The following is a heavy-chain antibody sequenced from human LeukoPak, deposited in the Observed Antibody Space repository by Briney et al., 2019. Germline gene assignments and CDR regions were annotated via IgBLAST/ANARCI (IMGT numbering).Heavy chain of an antibody. CDR1: GFTVSGSY. V-gene: IGHV3-53*01. CDR3: ARRGDGGRSFDY. D-gene: IGHD4-23*01. J-gene: IGHJ4*02. CDR2: IYGGGNT. Sequence: GGSLRLSCAASGFTVSGSYMNWVRQAPGKGLEWVSLIYGGGNTYYADSVKGRFTISRDNSKNTLYLQMNSLRAEDTAVYYCARRGDGGRSFDYCGQGTLVTVSS.